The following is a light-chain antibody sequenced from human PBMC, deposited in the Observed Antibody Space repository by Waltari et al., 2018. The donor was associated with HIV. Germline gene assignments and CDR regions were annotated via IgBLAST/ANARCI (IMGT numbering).Light chain of an antibody. Sequence: QSALTQPPSVSGSPGQSVTISCTGTSSDVGGYNYVSWYQHHPGKAPKLMIYEVSNRPSGVSNRFSGSKSGNTASLTISGLQAEDEADYYCSSYTSSNTPVVFGGGTKLTVL. CDR3: SSYTSSNTPVV. CDR1: SSDVGGYNY. V-gene: IGLV2-14*01. CDR2: EVS. J-gene: IGLJ2*01.